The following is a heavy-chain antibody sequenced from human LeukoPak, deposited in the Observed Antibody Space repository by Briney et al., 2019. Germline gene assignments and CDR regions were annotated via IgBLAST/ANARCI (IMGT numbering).Heavy chain of an antibody. CDR3: ATGLEDSNIDY. CDR1: GISFSIYS. CDR2: ITSGSTYK. J-gene: IGHJ4*02. Sequence: GGSLRLSCAASGISFSIYSMNWVRQAPGKGLEWVSCITSGSTYKFYADSVKGRFTISRDNAKRLMYMEMKNLRAEDTAVYYCATGLEDSNIDYWGQGTLVTVSS. V-gene: IGHV3-21*01.